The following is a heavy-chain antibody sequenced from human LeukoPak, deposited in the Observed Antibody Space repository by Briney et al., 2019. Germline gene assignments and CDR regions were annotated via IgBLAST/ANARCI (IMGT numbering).Heavy chain of an antibody. Sequence: GGSLRLSCAASGFTISSNYLSWVRQAPGKGLEWVSGISGSSGSTNYADSVKGRFTISRDNSKNTLYLQMNSLRAEDTAMYYCAKLRFSDYWGQGTLVTVSS. J-gene: IGHJ4*02. V-gene: IGHV3-23*01. CDR1: GFTISSNY. D-gene: IGHD3-3*01. CDR3: AKLRFSDY. CDR2: ISGSSGST.